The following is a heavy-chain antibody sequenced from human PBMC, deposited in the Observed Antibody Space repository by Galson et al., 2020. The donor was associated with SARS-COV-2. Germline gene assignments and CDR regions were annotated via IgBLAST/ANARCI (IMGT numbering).Heavy chain of an antibody. V-gene: IGHV1-2*02. Sequence: GESLKISCKASGYTFTAYNIHWVRQAPGQGLEWMGWFNPNSRGTNFAQKFQDRVTLTRDTSISTAYMELRSLRSDDTAVYYCARDEYGSGYNFYGLDVWGQGTSVTVSS. J-gene: IGHJ6*02. CDR3: ARDEYGSGYNFYGLDV. CDR2: FNPNSRGT. D-gene: IGHD3-10*01. CDR1: GYTFTAYN.